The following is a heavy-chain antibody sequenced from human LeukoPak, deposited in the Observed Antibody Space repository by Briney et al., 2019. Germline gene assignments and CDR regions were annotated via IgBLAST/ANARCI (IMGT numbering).Heavy chain of an antibody. D-gene: IGHD3-10*01. J-gene: IGHJ4*02. Sequence: PGGSLRLSCATSGFNFIKAWMSSLRQAPGKGPEWVGRMKSLGSGWTPDYAAPVKCRFTISRDDSNNTLYLQMNNLKTGITVLYYGTTNLLVWVGEISSYHDYWGPGTLVIVSS. CDR1: GFNFIKAW. V-gene: IGHV3-15*01. CDR2: MKSLGSGWTP. CDR3: TTNLLVWVGEISSYHDY.